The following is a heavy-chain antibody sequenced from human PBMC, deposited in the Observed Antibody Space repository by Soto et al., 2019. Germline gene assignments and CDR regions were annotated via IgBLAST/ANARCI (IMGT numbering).Heavy chain of an antibody. CDR3: ARVKSSSSLDAFDI. V-gene: IGHV1-2*04. J-gene: IGHJ3*02. CDR2: INPNSGGT. Sequence: ASVKVSCKASGYTFTGYYMHWVRQAPGQGLEWMGWINPNSGGTNYAQKFQGWVTMTRDTSISTAYMELSRLRSDDTAVYYCARVKSSSSLDAFDIWGQGTMVTVSS. D-gene: IGHD6-6*01. CDR1: GYTFTGYY.